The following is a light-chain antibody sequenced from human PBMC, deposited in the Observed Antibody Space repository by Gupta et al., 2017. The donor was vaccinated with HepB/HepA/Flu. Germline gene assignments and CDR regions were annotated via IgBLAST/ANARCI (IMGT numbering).Light chain of an antibody. V-gene: IGKV3-11*01. CDR3: QQRSNWPPEFT. J-gene: IGKJ3*01. CDR2: DAS. Sequence: EIVLTQSPAILSLSPGERVTLSCRASQSVGRYLAWYQQKPGLAPRLLIYDASNRATGIPARFSGSGSGTDFTLTISSLEPEDFAIYYCQQRSNWPPEFTFGPGTRVDIK. CDR1: QSVGRY.